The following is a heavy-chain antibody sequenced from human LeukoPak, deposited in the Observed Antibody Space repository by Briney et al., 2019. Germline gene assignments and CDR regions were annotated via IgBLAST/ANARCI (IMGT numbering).Heavy chain of an antibody. D-gene: IGHD1-26*01. CDR1: GFTFSSYA. V-gene: IGHV3-30-3*01. Sequence: PGGSLRLSCAASGFTFSSYAMHWVRQAPGKGLEWVAVISYDGSNKYYADSVKGRFTISRDNSKNTLYLQMNSLRAEDTAVYYCARVFMGATQLSFDYWGQGTLVTVSS. CDR2: ISYDGSNK. CDR3: ARVFMGATQLSFDY. J-gene: IGHJ4*02.